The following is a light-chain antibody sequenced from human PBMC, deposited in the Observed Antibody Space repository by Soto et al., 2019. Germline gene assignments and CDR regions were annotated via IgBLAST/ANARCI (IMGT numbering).Light chain of an antibody. CDR3: NSYTSSSTRV. Sequence: TQPASVSGSPGQSITISCTGTSSDVGGYNYVSWYQQHPGKGPKLLIYEVNNRPSGVSNRFSGSKSGNTASLTISGLQAEDEADYYCNSYTSSSTRVFGGGTKLTVL. CDR1: SSDVGGYNY. CDR2: EVN. J-gene: IGLJ2*01. V-gene: IGLV2-14*01.